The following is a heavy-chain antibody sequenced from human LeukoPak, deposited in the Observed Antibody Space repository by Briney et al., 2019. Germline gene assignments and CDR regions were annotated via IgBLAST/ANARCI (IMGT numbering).Heavy chain of an antibody. CDR1: GFTFSSYS. D-gene: IGHD3-16*01. J-gene: IGHJ5*02. CDR2: ISGSGGST. V-gene: IGHV3-23*01. CDR3: AKDAGGGETWFDP. Sequence: GASLRLSCAASGFTFSSYSMSWVRQAPGKGRDWVSSISGSGGSTYYADSVKGRFTIYRDNHKTTLYLQTTRMRAEDTAVYYCAKDAGGGETWFDPWGEGTLVTVSS.